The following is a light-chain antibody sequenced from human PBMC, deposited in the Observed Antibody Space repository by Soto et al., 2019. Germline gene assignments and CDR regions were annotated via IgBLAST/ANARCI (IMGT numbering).Light chain of an antibody. Sequence: EVVLTQSPGTLSLSPGERATLSCRASQSVSSNYLAWYQQRPGQAPRLLIYGASSRATGIPDRFSGSGSGTDFTLTISRLEPEDSAVYFCQHYSSQTFGQGTTVEIK. V-gene: IGKV3-20*01. J-gene: IGKJ1*01. CDR2: GAS. CDR3: QHYSSQT. CDR1: QSVSSNY.